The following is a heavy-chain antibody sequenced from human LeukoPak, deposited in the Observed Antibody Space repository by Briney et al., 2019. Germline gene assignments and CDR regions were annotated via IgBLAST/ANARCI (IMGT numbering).Heavy chain of an antibody. D-gene: IGHD6-13*01. V-gene: IGHV3-53*01. J-gene: IGHJ4*02. CDR2: IYSGGST. CDR1: GFTFSSYA. CDR3: ARDSDPQLVKFDY. Sequence: GGSLRLSCAASGFTFSSYAMSWVRQAPGKGLEWVSVIYSGGSTYYADSVKGRFTISRDNSKNTLYLQMNSLRAEDTAVYYCARDSDPQLVKFDYWGQGTLVTVSS.